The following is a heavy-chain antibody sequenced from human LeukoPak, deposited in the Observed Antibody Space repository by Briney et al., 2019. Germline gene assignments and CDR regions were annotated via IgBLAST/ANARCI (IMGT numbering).Heavy chain of an antibody. Sequence: ASVKVSCKASGYTFTVYYMHWVRQAPGQGLEWMGRINPNSGDTNYAQKFQGRVTMTRDTSISTAYMELSRLRSDDPAVYYCAREVGATTIPWFDPWGQGTLVTVSS. D-gene: IGHD1-26*01. CDR1: GYTFTVYY. CDR3: AREVGATTIPWFDP. J-gene: IGHJ5*02. CDR2: INPNSGDT. V-gene: IGHV1-2*06.